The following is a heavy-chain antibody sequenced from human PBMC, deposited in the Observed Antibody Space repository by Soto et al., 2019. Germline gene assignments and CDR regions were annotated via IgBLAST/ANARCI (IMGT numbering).Heavy chain of an antibody. J-gene: IGHJ4*02. D-gene: IGHD2-15*01. V-gene: IGHV4-39*01. CDR1: GGSISSSSYY. Sequence: NPSETLSLTCTVSGGSISSSSYYRGWIRQPPGKGLEWIGSIYYSGSTYYNPSLKSRVTISVDTSKNQFSLKLSSVTAADTAVYYCARQCSGGSCYSEPDYWGQGTLVTVSS. CDR3: ARQCSGGSCYSEPDY. CDR2: IYYSGST.